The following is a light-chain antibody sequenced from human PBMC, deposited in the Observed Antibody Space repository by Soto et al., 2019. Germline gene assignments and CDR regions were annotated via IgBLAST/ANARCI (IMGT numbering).Light chain of an antibody. J-gene: IGLJ2*01. Sequence: QSVLTQPASVSGSPGQSITISCTGTSSDVGHYNYVAWYQQHPGKAPKLMIYEVSSRPSGVSERFSGSKSGNTASLSISGLQTEDEADYYCSSYTTSNTVVFGGGTKLTVL. V-gene: IGLV2-14*01. CDR2: EVS. CDR3: SSYTTSNTVV. CDR1: SSDVGHYNY.